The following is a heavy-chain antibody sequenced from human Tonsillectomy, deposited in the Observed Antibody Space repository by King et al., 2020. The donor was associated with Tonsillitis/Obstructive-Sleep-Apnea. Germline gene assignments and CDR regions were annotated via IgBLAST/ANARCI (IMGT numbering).Heavy chain of an antibody. J-gene: IGHJ3*02. CDR1: GFTFSTNA. CDR3: AKKGYCSGGTCFQDDAFEI. D-gene: IGHD2-15*01. CDR2: ISGSGGTT. V-gene: IGHV3-23*04. Sequence: EVQLVESGGGLVQPGGSLRLSCAASGFTFSTNAMSWVRQAPGKGLEWVSAISGSGGTTYYADSVKGRFTISRDTFKNTLYLQMNSLRAEDTAVYYCAKKGYCSGGTCFQDDAFEIWGQGTMVTVSS.